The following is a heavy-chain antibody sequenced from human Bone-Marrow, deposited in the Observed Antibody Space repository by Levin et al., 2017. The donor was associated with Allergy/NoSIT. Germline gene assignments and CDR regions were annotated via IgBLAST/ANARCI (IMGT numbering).Heavy chain of an antibody. J-gene: IGHJ4*02. CDR1: GYTFTGYY. CDR3: ARNLYSSSWYTDY. V-gene: IGHV1-2*06. CDR2: INPNSGGT. D-gene: IGHD6-13*01. Sequence: RASVKVSCKASGYTFTGYYMHWVRQAPGQGLEWMGRINPNSGGTNYAQKFQGRVTMTRDTSISTAYMELSRLRSDDTAVYYCARNLYSSSWYTDYWGQGTLVTVSS.